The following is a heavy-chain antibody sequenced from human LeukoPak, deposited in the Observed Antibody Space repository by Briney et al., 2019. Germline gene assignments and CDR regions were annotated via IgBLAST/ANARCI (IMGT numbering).Heavy chain of an antibody. CDR1: GFSFRDYP. Sequence: GGSLRLSCEAAGFSFRDYPMGWVRRASGKRLEWVSGISAGADVIFYADPVKGRFTISRDNSKNTLYLQMNSLRAEDTAVYYCARDPGQNYGDYDYWGQGTLVTVSS. J-gene: IGHJ4*02. V-gene: IGHV3-23*01. CDR3: ARDPGQNYGDYDY. CDR2: ISAGADVI. D-gene: IGHD4-17*01.